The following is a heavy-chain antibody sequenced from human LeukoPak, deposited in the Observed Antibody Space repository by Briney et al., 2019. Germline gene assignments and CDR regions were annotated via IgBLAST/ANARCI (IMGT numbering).Heavy chain of an antibody. V-gene: IGHV4-59*08. CDR2: IYSSGST. CDR1: GGSINSYY. Sequence: SGPTLVKPSETLSLTCTVSGGSINSYYWNWIRQPPGTGLEWIGYIYSSGSTNYNPSLKSRVTISVDTSKNQFSLKLSSVTAADTAVYYCARYSSSSPDYFDYWGQGTLVTVSS. D-gene: IGHD2-2*01. J-gene: IGHJ4*02. CDR3: ARYSSSSPDYFDY.